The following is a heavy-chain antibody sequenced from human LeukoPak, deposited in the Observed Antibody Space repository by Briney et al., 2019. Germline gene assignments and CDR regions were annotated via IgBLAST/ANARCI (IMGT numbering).Heavy chain of an antibody. CDR2: ISFDEGTK. Sequence: GGSLRLSCAASGFTFTDYAMHWVRQAPGKGLEGVAVISFDEGTKYYSDSVKGRFTISKDRSSNTLVLQMNSLRTEDTAIYYCAKEAAGSGNFYFDSWGQGTLVTVSS. V-gene: IGHV3-30-3*01. D-gene: IGHD3-10*01. J-gene: IGHJ4*02. CDR1: GFTFTDYA. CDR3: AKEAAGSGNFYFDS.